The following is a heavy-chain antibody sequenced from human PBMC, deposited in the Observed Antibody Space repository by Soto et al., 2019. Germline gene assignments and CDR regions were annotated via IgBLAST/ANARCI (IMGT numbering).Heavy chain of an antibody. V-gene: IGHV4-59*02. CDR3: AKGRGYDYSGWFDP. CDR1: GDAVTSYY. CDR2: IYYSGST. Sequence: QVQLQESGPGLVKPSETLSLTCTVSGDAVTSYYWTWIRRPPGKGLEWIGYIYYSGSTVYNPSLERRVTISLDTSKNQFSLNLSSVTAADTAVYYCAKGRGYDYSGWFDPWGQGTLVTVSS. J-gene: IGHJ5*02. D-gene: IGHD5-12*01.